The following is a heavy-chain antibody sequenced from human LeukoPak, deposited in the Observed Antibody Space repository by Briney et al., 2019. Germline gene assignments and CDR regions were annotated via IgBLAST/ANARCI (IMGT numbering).Heavy chain of an antibody. D-gene: IGHD3-22*01. Sequence: SETLSLTCTVSGGSISSGDYYWSWLRQPPGKGLEWIGFIYYSGSTYYNPSLKSRVTISVDTSKNQFSLKLSSVTAADTAVYYCARSPSVVTFDYWGQGTLVTVSS. CDR1: GGSISSGDYY. CDR3: ARSPSVVTFDY. J-gene: IGHJ4*02. CDR2: IYYSGST. V-gene: IGHV4-30-4*01.